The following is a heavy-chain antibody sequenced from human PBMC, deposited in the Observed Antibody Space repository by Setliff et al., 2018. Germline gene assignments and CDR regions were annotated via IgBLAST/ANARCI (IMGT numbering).Heavy chain of an antibody. V-gene: IGHV3-23*01. J-gene: IGHJ4*02. Sequence: PGGSLRLSCAASGFTFSSSSMTWVRQAPGKGLEWVSSISGSGGSTYYADSVKGRFTISRDNSRNTLYLQMNSLRVEDTALYYCVKDRVPDGVWDFDFWSQGTLVTVSS. CDR1: GFTFSSSS. D-gene: IGHD4-17*01. CDR3: VKDRVPDGVWDFDF. CDR2: ISGSGGST.